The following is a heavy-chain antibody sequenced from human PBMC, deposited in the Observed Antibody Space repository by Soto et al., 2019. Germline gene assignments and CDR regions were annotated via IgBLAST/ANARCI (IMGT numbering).Heavy chain of an antibody. Sequence: ASVKVSCKASGYTFTSYDINWVRQATGQGLEWMGWMNPNSGNTGYAQKFQGRVTMTRNTSISTAYMELSSLRSEDTAVYYCARVQAYYDILTGYYYYYYYYMDVWGKGTTVTVSS. J-gene: IGHJ6*03. CDR1: GYTFTSYD. CDR3: ARVQAYYDILTGYYYYYYYYMDV. D-gene: IGHD3-9*01. V-gene: IGHV1-8*01. CDR2: MNPNSGNT.